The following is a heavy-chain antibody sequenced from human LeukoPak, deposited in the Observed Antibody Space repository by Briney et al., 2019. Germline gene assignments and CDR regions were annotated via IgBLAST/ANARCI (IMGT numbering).Heavy chain of an antibody. Sequence: GASVKVSCKASGYTFTSYSINWVRRAPGQGLEWMGWISPSNGDTSYAQKVQDRVTMPTDTSTTTVYMELRSLGSDDTAIYYCVRDSGWELRHFFFDDWGQGTLVTVSS. CDR3: VRDSGWELRHFFFDD. CDR2: ISPSNGDT. D-gene: IGHD4-23*01. J-gene: IGHJ4*02. V-gene: IGHV1-18*04. CDR1: GYTFTSYS.